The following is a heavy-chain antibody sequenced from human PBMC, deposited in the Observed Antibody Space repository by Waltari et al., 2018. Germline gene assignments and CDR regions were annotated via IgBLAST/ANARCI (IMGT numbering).Heavy chain of an antibody. CDR3: ARKGRDSSSSRKAFDI. J-gene: IGHJ3*02. Sequence: QLQLQESGPGLVKPSETLSLTYTVSGGSISSSAYYWDWIRPPPVKGLEWIGSVYYSGSTYYNSSLKSRVTISVDTSKNQFSLILSSVTAADTAVYYCARKGRDSSSSRKAFDIWGQGTMVTVSS. CDR1: GGSISSSAYY. CDR2: VYYSGST. D-gene: IGHD6-6*01. V-gene: IGHV4-39*01.